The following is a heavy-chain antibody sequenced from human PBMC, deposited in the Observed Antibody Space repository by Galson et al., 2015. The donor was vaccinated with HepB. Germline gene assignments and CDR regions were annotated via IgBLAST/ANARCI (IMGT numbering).Heavy chain of an antibody. CDR1: GFTFNSFA. J-gene: IGHJ4*02. CDR2: ISGSGGST. Sequence: SLRLSCAASGFTFNSFAMIWVRQAPGKGLEWVSSISGSGGSTYYADSVKGRFSISRDNSKNTVYLQMNSLRAEDTAVYFCWPSRTAGNFDYWGQGTLVTVSS. CDR3: WPSRTAGNFDY. D-gene: IGHD6-13*01. V-gene: IGHV3-23*01.